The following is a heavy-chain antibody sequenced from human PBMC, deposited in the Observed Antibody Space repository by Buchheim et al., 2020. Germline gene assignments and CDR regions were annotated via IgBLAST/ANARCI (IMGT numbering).Heavy chain of an antibody. CDR1: GITFSNHW. CDR2: IKQDGSEQ. V-gene: IGHV3-7*01. Sequence: EVQLVESGGGLVQPGGSLRLSCAASGITFSNHWMSWVRQAPGKGPEWVAIIKQDGSEQFYVDYVKGRFTISRDNAKNSLYLQMHSLRAEDTAVYYCVRGSGWLHDYWGQGTL. D-gene: IGHD6-19*01. J-gene: IGHJ4*02. CDR3: VRGSGWLHDY.